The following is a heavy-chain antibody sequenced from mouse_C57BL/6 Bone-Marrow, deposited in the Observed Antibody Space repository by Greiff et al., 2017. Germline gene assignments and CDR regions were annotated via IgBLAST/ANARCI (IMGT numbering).Heavy chain of an antibody. CDR2: ISNLAYSI. D-gene: IGHD2-10*02. V-gene: IGHV5-15*04. J-gene: IGHJ4*01. CDR1: GFTFSDYG. Sequence: EVMLVESGGGLVQPGGSLKLSCAASGFTFSDYGMAWVRQAPRKGPEWVAFISNLAYSIYYADTVTGRFTISRENAKNTLYLEMSSLRSEDTAMYDCARLTPPYGTKGYAMDYWGQGASVTVSS. CDR3: ARLTPPYGTKGYAMDY.